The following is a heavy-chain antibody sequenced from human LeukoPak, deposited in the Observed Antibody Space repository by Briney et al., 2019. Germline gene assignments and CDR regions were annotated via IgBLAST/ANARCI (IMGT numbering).Heavy chain of an antibody. CDR1: GFTFSSYA. Sequence: GGSLRLSCAASGFTFSSYAMSWVRQAPGKGLEWVSAISGSGGSTYYADSVKGRFTISRDNSKNTLYLQMNSLRAEDTAVYYCAKEDARICSSTSCYVDYWGQGTLVTVSS. CDR3: AKEDARICSSTSCYVDY. V-gene: IGHV3-23*01. CDR2: ISGSGGST. J-gene: IGHJ4*02. D-gene: IGHD2-2*01.